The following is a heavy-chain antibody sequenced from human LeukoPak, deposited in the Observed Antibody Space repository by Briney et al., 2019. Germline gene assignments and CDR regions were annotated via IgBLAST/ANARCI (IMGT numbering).Heavy chain of an antibody. J-gene: IGHJ4*02. CDR2: IYYSGST. CDR1: GGSISSSSYY. Sequence: SETLSLTCTVSGGSISSSSYYWGWIRQPPGKGLEWIGSIYYSGSTYYNPSLKSRVTISVGTSKNQFSLKLSSVTAADTAVYYCARSVAGRVAHYFDYWGQGTLVTVSS. CDR3: ARSVAGRVAHYFDY. D-gene: IGHD6-19*01. V-gene: IGHV4-39*01.